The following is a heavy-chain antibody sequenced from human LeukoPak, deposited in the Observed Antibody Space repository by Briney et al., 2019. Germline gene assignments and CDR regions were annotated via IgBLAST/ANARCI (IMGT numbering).Heavy chain of an antibody. CDR3: ANKGASGWRFDY. Sequence: PGGSLRLSCAASGFTFSTYDMRWVRQAPGKGLEWVAVISYDGRNKYYADSVKGRFTISRDNSKNALFLQVNSLRAEDTALYYCANKGASGWRFDYWGQGTLVTVSP. V-gene: IGHV3-30*18. CDR1: GFTFSTYD. CDR2: ISYDGRNK. D-gene: IGHD6-19*01. J-gene: IGHJ4*02.